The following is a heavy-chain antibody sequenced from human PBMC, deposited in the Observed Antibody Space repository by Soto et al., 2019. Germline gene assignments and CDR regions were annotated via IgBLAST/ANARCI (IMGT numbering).Heavy chain of an antibody. CDR2: ISHDGRQK. Sequence: GGSLRLSCAASRFTVSSHAMHWVRQAPGKGLEWVAVISHDGRQKHYVDSVKGRFTLSRDESDNTVYLQMNSLRPEDTAVYYCAKDVYFDSYYFDQWGQGTLVTVSS. V-gene: IGHV3-30*04. D-gene: IGHD3-9*01. CDR3: AKDVYFDSYYFDQ. CDR1: RFTVSSHA. J-gene: IGHJ4*02.